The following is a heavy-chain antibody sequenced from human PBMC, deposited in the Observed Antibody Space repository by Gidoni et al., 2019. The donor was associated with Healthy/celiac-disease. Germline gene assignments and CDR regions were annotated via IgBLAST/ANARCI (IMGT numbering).Heavy chain of an antibody. CDR2: IYPGYSDT. D-gene: IGHD3-22*01. CDR3: ARLLGVVVSTTFDY. Sequence: EVQLVQSGAEVKKPGESLKISCKGSGYSFTSYWIGWGRQMPWKGLEWLGIIYPGYSDTRYRPSLQVKVIIAADKSISTAYRQLSSLKASDTARYDCARLLGVVVSTTFDYGGQGTLVTVSS. V-gene: IGHV5-51*01. J-gene: IGHJ4*02. CDR1: GYSFTSYW.